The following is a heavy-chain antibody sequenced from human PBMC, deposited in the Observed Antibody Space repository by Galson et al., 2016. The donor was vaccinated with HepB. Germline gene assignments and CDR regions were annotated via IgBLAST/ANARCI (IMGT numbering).Heavy chain of an antibody. CDR3: TKWDWISGDLLTGYSVDY. CDR2: ITKNGGLI. D-gene: IGHD3-9*01. V-gene: IGHV3-21*01. J-gene: IGHJ4*02. Sequence: SLRLSCAASGFAFSSYSMNWVRQAPGKGLEWVAGITKNGGLIFYGESVKGRFTISRDNVKNSVYLQMNSLRVEDTAVYYCTKWDWISGDLLTGYSVDYWGQGTLVTVSS. CDR1: GFAFSSYS.